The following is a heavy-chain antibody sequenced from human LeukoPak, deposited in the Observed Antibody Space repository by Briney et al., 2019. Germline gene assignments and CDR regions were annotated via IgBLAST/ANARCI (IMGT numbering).Heavy chain of an antibody. CDR2: IKQDGSEK. J-gene: IGHJ4*02. Sequence: PGGSLRLSCAASGFTFSSYWMSWVRQAPGKGLEWVANIKQDGSEKYYVDSVKGRFTISRDNAKNSLYLQMNSLRAEDTAVYYCASGYDFWSGLFDYWGQGTLVTVSS. V-gene: IGHV3-7*01. D-gene: IGHD3-3*01. CDR3: ASGYDFWSGLFDY. CDR1: GFTFSSYW.